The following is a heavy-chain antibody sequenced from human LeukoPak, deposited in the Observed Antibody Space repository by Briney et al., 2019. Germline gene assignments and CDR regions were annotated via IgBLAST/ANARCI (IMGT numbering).Heavy chain of an antibody. CDR1: GGSFSGYY. D-gene: IGHD5-24*01. CDR3: ASVQRRDGYNRPLDY. V-gene: IGHV4-34*01. CDR2: INHSGST. Sequence: SETLSLTCAVYGGSFSGYYWSWIRQPPGKGLEWIGEINHSGSTNYNPPLKSRVTISVDTSKNQFSLKLSSVTAADTAVYYCASVQRRDGYNRPLDYWGQGTLVTVSS. J-gene: IGHJ4*02.